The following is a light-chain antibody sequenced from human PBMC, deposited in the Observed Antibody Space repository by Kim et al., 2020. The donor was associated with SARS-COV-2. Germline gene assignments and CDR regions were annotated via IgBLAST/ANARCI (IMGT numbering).Light chain of an antibody. CDR3: QQYGSSPFT. CDR2: GAS. Sequence: SPGERATLSCRASQSVSSNYLAWYQQKPGQAPSLLIYGASSRATGIPDRFSGSGSGTDFTLTISRLEPEDFAVYYCQQYGSSPFTFGPGTKVDIK. V-gene: IGKV3-20*01. CDR1: QSVSSNY. J-gene: IGKJ3*01.